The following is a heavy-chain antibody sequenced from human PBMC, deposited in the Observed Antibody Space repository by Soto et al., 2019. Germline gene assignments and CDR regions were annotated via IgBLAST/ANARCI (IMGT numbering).Heavy chain of an antibody. Sequence: QVQLVQSGAEVKKPGSSVKVSCKASGGVFRNYAINWVRQAPGQGLEWMGGIIPVFGTADYPQKFQGRVTITADESTTTAYMELTSLKTEDTAVYFCARVRWGSYSFDSWGQGTVVTVAS. D-gene: IGHD1-26*01. J-gene: IGHJ5*01. CDR1: GGVFRNYA. CDR2: IIPVFGTA. V-gene: IGHV1-69*01. CDR3: ARVRWGSYSFDS.